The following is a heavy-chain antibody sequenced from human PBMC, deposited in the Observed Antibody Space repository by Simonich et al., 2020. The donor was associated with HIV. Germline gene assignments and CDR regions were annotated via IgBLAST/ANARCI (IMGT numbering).Heavy chain of an antibody. V-gene: IGHV1-69*13. CDR2: IIPIFGTG. Sequence: QVQLVQSGAEVKKPGSSVKVSCKASGGTFSSYTISWVRQAPGQGLGWLGGIIPIFGTGNYGQKFQGRVTITADESTNTAYLELSSLRSEDTAVYYCASLGAPHAFDIWGQGTMVTVSS. CDR1: GGTFSSYT. CDR3: ASLGAPHAFDI. J-gene: IGHJ3*02. D-gene: IGHD3-16*01.